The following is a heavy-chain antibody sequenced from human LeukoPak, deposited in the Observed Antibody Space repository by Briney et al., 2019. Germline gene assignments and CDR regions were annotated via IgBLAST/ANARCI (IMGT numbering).Heavy chain of an antibody. J-gene: IGHJ4*02. CDR2: IQYDGSRI. D-gene: IGHD2-15*01. CDR1: GFTFSSYG. CDR3: ARQRLGCSGGSCYSFDF. Sequence: PGGSLRLSCAASGFTFSSYGMHWVRQAPGKGLEWVAVIQYDGSRIYYSDAVKGRFTISRDNSKNTLYLEMHSLRVDDTALYYCARQRLGCSGGSCYSFDFWGQGTLVTVSA. V-gene: IGHV3-33*01.